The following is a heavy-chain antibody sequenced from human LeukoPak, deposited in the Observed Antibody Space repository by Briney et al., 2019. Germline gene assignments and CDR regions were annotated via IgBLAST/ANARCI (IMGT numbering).Heavy chain of an antibody. V-gene: IGHV3-23*01. J-gene: IGHJ4*02. CDR1: GFTLSNYA. Sequence: GGSLRLSCAASGFTLSNYAMSWVRQAPGKGLQWVSGISSSGGSTYRVDSVKGRFTISRDNAKKSLFLQMNSLRAEDTAVYYCARATTYDILTGYSDYWGQGTLVTVSS. CDR3: ARATTYDILTGYSDY. CDR2: ISSSGGST. D-gene: IGHD3-9*01.